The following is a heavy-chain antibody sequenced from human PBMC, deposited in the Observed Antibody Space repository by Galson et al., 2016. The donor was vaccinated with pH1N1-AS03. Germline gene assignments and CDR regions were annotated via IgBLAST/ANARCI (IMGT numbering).Heavy chain of an antibody. CDR2: IRGSSSYI. CDR1: GFTFSHYS. V-gene: IGHV3-21*01. D-gene: IGHD2-15*01. Sequence: SLRLSCAASGFTFSHYSMSWVRQAPGKGLEWVSSIRGSSSYIYYADSVKGRFTISRYNAKNSVYLQMNSLRAEDTAVYYCAKDSNEYCSGGNCLAFDIWGQGTVVAVSS. J-gene: IGHJ3*02. CDR3: AKDSNEYCSGGNCLAFDI.